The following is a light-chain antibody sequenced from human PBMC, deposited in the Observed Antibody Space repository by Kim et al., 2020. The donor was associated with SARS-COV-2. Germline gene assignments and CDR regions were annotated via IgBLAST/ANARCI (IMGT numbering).Light chain of an antibody. V-gene: IGKV1-9*01. Sequence: DIQLTQSPSFLSGSIGDRVTITCRANQGISNYLAWYQQKPGIAPKLLIYAASTLQSGVPSRFSGSGSETEFTLTITSLQPEDFATYYSQQLNSYPITFGQGTRLEIK. J-gene: IGKJ5*01. CDR3: QQLNSYPIT. CDR2: AAS. CDR1: QGISNY.